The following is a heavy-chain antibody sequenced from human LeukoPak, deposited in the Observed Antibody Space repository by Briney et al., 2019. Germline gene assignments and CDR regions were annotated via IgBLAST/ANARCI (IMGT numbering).Heavy chain of an antibody. V-gene: IGHV1-58*02. CDR3: AAVDLAAAVDEGFDY. Sequence: ASVKVSCKASGFTFTSSAMQWVRQARGQRLEWIGWIVVGSGNTNYAQKFQERVTITRDMSTSTAYMELSSLRSEDTAVYYCAAVDLAAAVDEGFDYWGQGTLVTVSS. CDR1: GFTFTSSA. D-gene: IGHD6-13*01. CDR2: IVVGSGNT. J-gene: IGHJ4*02.